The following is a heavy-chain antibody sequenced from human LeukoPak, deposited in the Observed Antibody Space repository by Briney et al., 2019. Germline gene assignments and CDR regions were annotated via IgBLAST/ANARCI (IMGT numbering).Heavy chain of an antibody. CDR3: AKLPSGYSSKDV. CDR1: GFTFSSYA. V-gene: IGHV3-23*01. CDR2: ISGSGGST. J-gene: IGHJ6*02. Sequence: GGSLRLSCAASGFTFSSYAMSWVRQAPGKGLEWVSAISGSGGSTYYADSVKGRFTIFRDNSKNTLYLQMNSLRAEDTAVYYCAKLPSGYSSKDVWGQGTTVTVSS. D-gene: IGHD6-13*01.